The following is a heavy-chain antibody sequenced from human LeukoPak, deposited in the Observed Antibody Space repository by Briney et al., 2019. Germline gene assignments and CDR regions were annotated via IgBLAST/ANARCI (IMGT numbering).Heavy chain of an antibody. CDR2: LYSSGNT. D-gene: IGHD3-3*01. CDR1: GDSVSSTS. V-gene: IGHV4-61*02. CDR3: ARGRDDFWSGNSMDV. J-gene: IGHJ6*04. Sequence: SETLSLTCSVSGDSVSSTSSVWTWVRQPAGGGLEWIGRLYSSGNTNYNPSLSSRVSISVATSKNQFSLRLTFVTAADTAIYYCARGRDDFWSGNSMDVWGKGTTVVVSS.